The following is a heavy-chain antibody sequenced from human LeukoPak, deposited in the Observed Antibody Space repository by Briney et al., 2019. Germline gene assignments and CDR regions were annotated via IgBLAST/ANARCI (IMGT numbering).Heavy chain of an antibody. CDR2: INPSGGSK. J-gene: IGHJ4*02. D-gene: IGHD5-12*01. V-gene: IGHV1-46*01. Sequence: ASVKVSCTASGYTFTSYYMHWVRQAPGQGLEWMGIINPSGGSKSYAQKFQGRVTMTRDMSTRTVYMELSSLRSEATAVYYCARGGLRLPDYWGQGTLVTVSS. CDR3: ARGGLRLPDY. CDR1: GYTFTSYY.